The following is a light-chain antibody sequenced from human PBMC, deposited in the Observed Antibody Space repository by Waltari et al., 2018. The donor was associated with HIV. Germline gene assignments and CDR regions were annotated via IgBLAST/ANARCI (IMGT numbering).Light chain of an antibody. J-gene: IGLJ2*01. CDR3: CLYTGSNTHVV. Sequence: QSALTQPPSVSGSPGQSVTISCTGTSSDVGGYNFVSWYQQHPGKAPKLMIYDVSNRPSGVPDRFSGSKSGNTASLTISGLQAEDEADYYCCLYTGSNTHVVFGAGTKVTVL. V-gene: IGLV2-11*01. CDR2: DVS. CDR1: SSDVGGYNF.